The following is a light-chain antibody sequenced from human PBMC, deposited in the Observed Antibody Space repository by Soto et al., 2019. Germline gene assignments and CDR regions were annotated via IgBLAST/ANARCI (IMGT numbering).Light chain of an antibody. J-gene: IGLJ1*01. CDR1: SSDVGGYIY. CDR3: SSYNTSSSYV. V-gene: IGLV2-14*01. Sequence: QSALTQPASVSGSPGQSITISCTGTSSDVGGYIYVSWYQQHPGKAPKLMIYDVTSRPSGVSYRFSGSKSGNTASLTISGPQDDEEADYSCSSYNTSSSYVFGTGTKVTV. CDR2: DVT.